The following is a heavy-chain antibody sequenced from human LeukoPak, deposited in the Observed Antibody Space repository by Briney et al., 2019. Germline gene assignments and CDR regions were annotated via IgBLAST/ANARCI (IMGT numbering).Heavy chain of an antibody. Sequence: KPSETLSLTCTVSGGSISSYYWSWIRQPAGKGLEWIGRIYTSGSTNYNPSLKGRVTMSVDTSKNQLSLKLSSVTAADTAVYFCTGLLHDSRGYYYFDYWGQGTLATVSS. CDR2: IYTSGST. CDR1: GGSISSYY. J-gene: IGHJ4*02. D-gene: IGHD3-22*01. CDR3: TGLLHDSRGYYYFDY. V-gene: IGHV4-4*07.